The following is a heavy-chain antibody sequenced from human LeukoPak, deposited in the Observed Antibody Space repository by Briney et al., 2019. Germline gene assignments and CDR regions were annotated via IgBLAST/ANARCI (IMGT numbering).Heavy chain of an antibody. D-gene: IGHD4/OR15-4a*01. CDR3: ARRAGAYSHPYDY. CDR2: IYSDNT. Sequence: GGSLRLSCTVSGFTVSSNSMSWVRQAPGKGLEWVSFIYSDNTHYSDSVKGRFTISRDNSKNTLYLQMHSLRAEDTAVYYCARRAGAYSHPYDYWGQGTLVTVSS. CDR1: GFTVSSNS. V-gene: IGHV3-53*01. J-gene: IGHJ4*02.